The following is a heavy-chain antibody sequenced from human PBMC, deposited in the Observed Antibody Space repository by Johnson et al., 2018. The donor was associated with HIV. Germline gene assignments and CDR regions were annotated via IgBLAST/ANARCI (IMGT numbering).Heavy chain of an antibody. CDR2: IRYDGSNK. D-gene: IGHD6-6*01. V-gene: IGHV3-30*02. CDR1: GLSFSNFG. J-gene: IGHJ3*02. CDR3: AKQHEQLVEPDAFDI. Sequence: QVQLVESGGGLIQPGKSLTLSCVGSGLSFSNFGIHWVRQAPGKGPEWVAFIRYDGSNKYYADSVKGRFTISRDNSKNTLYLQMNSLRAEDTAVYYCAKQHEQLVEPDAFDIWGQGTMVTVSS.